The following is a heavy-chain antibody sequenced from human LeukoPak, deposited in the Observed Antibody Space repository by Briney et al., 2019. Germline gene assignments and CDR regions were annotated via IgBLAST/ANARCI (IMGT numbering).Heavy chain of an antibody. Sequence: SETLSLTCTVSGGSISRSSYYWGWIRQPPGKGLEWIGSIYYSGTTYYNPSLKSRVTISVDTSKNQFSLKLSSVTAADTAVYYCARDRYYYDSSGYYLVGKWDVWGKGTTVTVSS. CDR2: IYYSGTT. V-gene: IGHV4-39*07. CDR3: ARDRYYYDSSGYYLVGKWDV. J-gene: IGHJ6*04. D-gene: IGHD3-22*01. CDR1: GGSISRSSYY.